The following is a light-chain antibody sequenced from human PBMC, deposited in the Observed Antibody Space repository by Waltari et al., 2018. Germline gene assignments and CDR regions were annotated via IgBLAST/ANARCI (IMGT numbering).Light chain of an antibody. Sequence: QSALTQPPPASGSPGQSVPISCTGTSGDIGTYDHVSWYQQHPGKAPKVIVYAVTKRPSGVPDRFSGSKSGDTAFLTVSGLQAEDEADYYCSSYAGNYIYVFGTGTEVTVL. CDR1: SGDIGTYDH. CDR3: SSYAGNYIYV. CDR2: AVT. J-gene: IGLJ1*01. V-gene: IGLV2-8*01.